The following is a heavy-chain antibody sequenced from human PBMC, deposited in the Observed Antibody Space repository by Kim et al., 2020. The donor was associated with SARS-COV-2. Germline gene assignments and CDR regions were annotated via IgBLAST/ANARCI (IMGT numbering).Heavy chain of an antibody. CDR1: GYTFTSYG. CDR2: ISAYNGNT. J-gene: IGHJ6*02. CDR3: ARQVCGGDCYSWEYYYGMDV. V-gene: IGHV1-18*04. D-gene: IGHD2-21*02. Sequence: ASVKVSCKASGYTFTSYGISWVRQAPGQGLEWMGWISAYNGNTNYAQKLQGRVTMTTDTSTSTAYMELMSLRSDDTAVYYCARQVCGGDCYSWEYYYGMDVWGQGTTVSVS.